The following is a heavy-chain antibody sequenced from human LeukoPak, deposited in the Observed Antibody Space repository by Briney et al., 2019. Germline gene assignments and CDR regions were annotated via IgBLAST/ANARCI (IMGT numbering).Heavy chain of an antibody. V-gene: IGHV3-30*02. CDR3: AKDLPDRYSLEY. CDR1: GFTFRNYA. D-gene: IGHD2-15*01. J-gene: IGHJ4*02. Sequence: GGALRLSCAASGFTFRNYAMYWVRQAPAKGLAWVAFTNYDGSDRCYADSVKGRFTVSRDNHKNTLYLQMNSLRTEDTAVYYCAKDLPDRYSLEYWGQGTMVTVPA. CDR2: TNYDGSDR.